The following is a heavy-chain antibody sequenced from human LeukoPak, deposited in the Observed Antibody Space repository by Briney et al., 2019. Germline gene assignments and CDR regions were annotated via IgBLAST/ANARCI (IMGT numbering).Heavy chain of an antibody. CDR2: IYYSGST. V-gene: IGHV4-59*08. Sequence: SETLSLTCTVSGGSLSSDYWTWIRQPPGKRLQWIGYIYYSGSTNYNPSLKSRVTISVDTSKNQFSLKLSSVTAADTAVYYCARLGSRDGYNYFLDYWGQGILVTVSS. J-gene: IGHJ4*02. CDR1: GGSLSSDY. D-gene: IGHD5-12*01. CDR3: ARLGSRDGYNYFLDY.